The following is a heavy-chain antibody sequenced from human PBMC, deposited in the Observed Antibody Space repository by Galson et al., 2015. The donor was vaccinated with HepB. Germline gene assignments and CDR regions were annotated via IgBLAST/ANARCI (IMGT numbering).Heavy chain of an antibody. CDR1: GFTFSSYG. CDR2: IWYDGSNK. V-gene: IGHV3-33*06. Sequence: SLRLSCAASGFTFSSYGMQWVRQAPGKGLEWVAVIWYDGSNKYYADSVKGRFTISRDNSKNTLYLQMNSLRAEDTAVYYCAKGPRRYCSGGSCYPDAFDIWGQGTMVTVSS. D-gene: IGHD2-15*01. CDR3: AKGPRRYCSGGSCYPDAFDI. J-gene: IGHJ3*02.